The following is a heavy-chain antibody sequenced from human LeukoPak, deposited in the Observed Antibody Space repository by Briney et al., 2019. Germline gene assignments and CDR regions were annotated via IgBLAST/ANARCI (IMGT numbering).Heavy chain of an antibody. D-gene: IGHD1-26*01. V-gene: IGHV4-4*02. Sequence: SETLSLTCAVSGGSISSSNWWSWVRQPPGKGLEWIGEIYHSGSTNYNPSLKSRVTISVDKSKNQFSLKLSSVTAADTAVYYCAREAGSRAYYYYMDVWGKGTTVTISS. J-gene: IGHJ6*03. CDR3: AREAGSRAYYYYMDV. CDR2: IYHSGST. CDR1: GGSISSSNW.